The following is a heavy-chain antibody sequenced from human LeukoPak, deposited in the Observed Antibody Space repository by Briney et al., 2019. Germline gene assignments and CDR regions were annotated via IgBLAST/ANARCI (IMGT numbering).Heavy chain of an antibody. Sequence: PSETLSLTCTVSGGSISTYCWSWIRQPPGKGLEWIGYIYSSGSTDYNPSLKSRVTISVDTSKNQFSLKLSSVTAADTAVYYCSRARSLWFGDADWGQGTLVTVSS. D-gene: IGHD3-10*01. CDR1: GGSISTYC. V-gene: IGHV4-59*01. CDR3: SRARSLWFGDAD. CDR2: IYSSGST. J-gene: IGHJ4*02.